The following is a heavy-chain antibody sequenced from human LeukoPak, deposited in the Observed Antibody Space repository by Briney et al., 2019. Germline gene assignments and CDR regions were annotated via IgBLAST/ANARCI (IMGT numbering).Heavy chain of an antibody. CDR3: ARGIVVVPAATDY. Sequence: ASVKVSCKASGYTFTGYYMHWVRQAPGQGLEWMGWINPNSGGTNYAQKFQGWVTMTRDTSISTAYMELSRLRSDDTAVYYCARGIVVVPAATDYWGQGTLVTVSS. V-gene: IGHV1-2*04. D-gene: IGHD2-2*01. CDR2: INPNSGGT. J-gene: IGHJ4*02. CDR1: GYTFTGYY.